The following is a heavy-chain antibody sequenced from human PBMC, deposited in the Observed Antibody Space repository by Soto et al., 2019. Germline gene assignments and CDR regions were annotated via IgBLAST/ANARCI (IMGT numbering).Heavy chain of an antibody. CDR3: ARGIVGATTGRDAFDI. CDR1: GYSFTSYW. D-gene: IGHD1-26*01. Sequence: PGESLKISCKGSGYSFTSYWIGWVRQMPGKGLEWMGIIYPGDSDTRYSPSFQGQVTISADKSISTAYLQWSSLKASDTAMYYCARGIVGATTGRDAFDIWGQGTMVTVSS. J-gene: IGHJ3*02. CDR2: IYPGDSDT. V-gene: IGHV5-51*01.